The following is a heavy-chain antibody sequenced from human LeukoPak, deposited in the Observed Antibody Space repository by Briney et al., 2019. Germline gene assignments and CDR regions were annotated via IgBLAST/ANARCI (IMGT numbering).Heavy chain of an antibody. D-gene: IGHD6-6*01. J-gene: IGHJ6*03. V-gene: IGHV4-61*02. CDR3: SRALAARPTYYYYMDV. Sequence: PSETLSLTCAVSGGSISSGSYYWSWIRQPAGKGLEWIGRIYTSGSTNYNPSLKSRVTISVDTSMNQFSLKLSSVTAADTAVYYCSRALAARPTYYYYMDVWGKGTTVTVSS. CDR1: GGSISSGSYY. CDR2: IYTSGST.